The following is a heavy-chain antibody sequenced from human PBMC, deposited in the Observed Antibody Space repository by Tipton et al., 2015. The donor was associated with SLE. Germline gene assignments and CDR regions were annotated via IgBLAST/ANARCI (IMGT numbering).Heavy chain of an antibody. V-gene: IGHV3-30*03. Sequence: LSLTCTVSGGSISSYYWSWIRQAPGKGLEWVAVISYDGSNKYYADSVKGRFTISRDNSKNTLYLQMNSLRAEDTAVYYCARDRDRYFDYWGQGTLVTVSS. J-gene: IGHJ4*02. CDR1: GGSISSYY. CDR3: ARDRDRYFDY. CDR2: ISYDGSNK.